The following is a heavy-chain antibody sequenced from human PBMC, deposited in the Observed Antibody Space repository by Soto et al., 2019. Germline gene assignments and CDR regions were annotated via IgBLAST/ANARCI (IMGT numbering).Heavy chain of an antibody. CDR1: GGSISSSNW. V-gene: IGHV4-4*02. D-gene: IGHD5-18*01. J-gene: IGHJ6*02. CDR2: IYHSGSGST. CDR3: ARKTQWIQPPNYYYGMDV. Sequence: QVRLQESGPGLVKPSGTLSLTCAVSGGSISSSNWWSWVRQPPGKGLEWIGEIYHSGSGSTNYNPSLKSRVTISVDKSKNQFSLKLSSVTAADTAVYYCARKTQWIQPPNYYYGMDVWGQGTTVTVSS.